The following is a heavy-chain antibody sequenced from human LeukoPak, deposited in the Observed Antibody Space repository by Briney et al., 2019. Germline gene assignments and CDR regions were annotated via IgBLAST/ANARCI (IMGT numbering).Heavy chain of an antibody. Sequence: SETLSLTCTVSGGSISSSHYYWGWIRQSPGKGREWFGSIYYSGTTYYNPSLESRVTISDDTSKNRFSLMLTSLTAADTAVYYCARQSSDYYYYYIDVWGEGTTVIVSS. CDR3: ARQSSDYYYYYIDV. CDR2: IYYSGTT. CDR1: GGSISSSHYY. J-gene: IGHJ6*03. V-gene: IGHV4-39*01.